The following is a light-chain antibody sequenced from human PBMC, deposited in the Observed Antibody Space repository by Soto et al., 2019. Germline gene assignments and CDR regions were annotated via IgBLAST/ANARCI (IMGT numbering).Light chain of an antibody. CDR1: QTISTW. V-gene: IGKV1-5*01. Sequence: DIQVTQSPPTLSASVGDRFTITFRSSQTISTWMAWYQQKPGKAPYLLISDVSSLERGVPSRFSGSGSGTEFTLTISSMQPDDFATYYCQQYYIHSTFGQGTKVDI. CDR2: DVS. CDR3: QQYYIHST. J-gene: IGKJ1*01.